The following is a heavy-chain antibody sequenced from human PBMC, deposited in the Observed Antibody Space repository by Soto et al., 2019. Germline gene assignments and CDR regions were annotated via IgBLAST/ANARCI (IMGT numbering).Heavy chain of an antibody. D-gene: IGHD2-2*01. CDR2: ISSSSSTI. J-gene: IGHJ6*02. CDR1: GFTFSSYS. Sequence: EVQLVESGGGLVQPGGSLRLSCAASGFTFSSYSMNWVRQAPGKGLEWVSYISSSSSTIYYADSVKGRFTISRDNAKNSLYLQMNSLRDEDTAVYYCARDRVVLVPAGYYYYYGMDVWGQGTTVTVSS. CDR3: ARDRVVLVPAGYYYYYGMDV. V-gene: IGHV3-48*02.